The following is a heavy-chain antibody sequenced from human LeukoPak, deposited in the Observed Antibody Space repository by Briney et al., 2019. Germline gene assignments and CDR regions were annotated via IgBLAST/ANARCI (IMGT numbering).Heavy chain of an antibody. CDR1: GYSISSGYY. D-gene: IGHD2-8*01. CDR2: IYHSGST. J-gene: IGHJ4*02. V-gene: IGHV4-38-2*02. CDR3: ARGGELMVYAIRGFDY. Sequence: SETLSLTCTVSGYSISSGYYWGWIRQPPGKGLEWIGSIYHSGSTYYNPSLKSRVTISVDTSKNQFSLKLSSVTAADTAVYYCARGGELMVYAIRGFDYWGQGTLVTVSS.